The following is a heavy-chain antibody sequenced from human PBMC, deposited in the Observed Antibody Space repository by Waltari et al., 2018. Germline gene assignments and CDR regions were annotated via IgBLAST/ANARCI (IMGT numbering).Heavy chain of an antibody. Sequence: QLQLQESGPGLVKPSETLSLTCTVSGGSTITTGYYWGWFRQPPGQGLDFIGTIYHRGRTSYNPSLKARGTTSPDTSKNHFSLKVTSVTAADTAVYYCTRVNSLTGWAFDSWGQGTLVTVSS. V-gene: IGHV4-39*07. CDR1: GGSTITTGYY. CDR2: IYHRGRT. J-gene: IGHJ4*02. D-gene: IGHD3-9*01. CDR3: TRVNSLTGWAFDS.